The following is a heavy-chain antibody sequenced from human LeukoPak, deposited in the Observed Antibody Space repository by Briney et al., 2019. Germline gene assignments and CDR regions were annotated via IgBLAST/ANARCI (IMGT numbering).Heavy chain of an antibody. J-gene: IGHJ4*02. CDR3: ARASRLSGWYSFSY. D-gene: IGHD6-19*01. CDR1: GFTFSSYA. V-gene: IGHV3-30-3*01. Sequence: GGSLRLSCAASGFTFSSYAMHWVRQAPGKGLEWAAVISYDGSNKYYADSVKGRFTISRDNSKNTLYLQMNSLRAEDTAVYYCARASRLSGWYSFSYWGQGTLVTVSS. CDR2: ISYDGSNK.